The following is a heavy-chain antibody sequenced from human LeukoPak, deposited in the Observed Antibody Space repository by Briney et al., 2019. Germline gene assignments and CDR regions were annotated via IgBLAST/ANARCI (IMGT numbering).Heavy chain of an antibody. Sequence: GGSLRLSCAASGFTFSSYSMNWVRQAPGKGLEWVSYISSSSSTIYYADSVKGRFTISRDNAKNSLYLQMNSLRDEDTAVYYCASKDYDSSGYYYFDYWGQGTLVTVSS. V-gene: IGHV3-48*02. CDR2: ISSSSSTI. CDR3: ASKDYDSSGYYYFDY. J-gene: IGHJ4*02. CDR1: GFTFSSYS. D-gene: IGHD3-22*01.